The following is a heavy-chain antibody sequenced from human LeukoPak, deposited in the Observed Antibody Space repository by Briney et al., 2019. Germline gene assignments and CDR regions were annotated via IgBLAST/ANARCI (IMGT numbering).Heavy chain of an antibody. V-gene: IGHV1-2*02. D-gene: IGHD3-3*01. Sequence: ASVKVSCKASGYTFTSYYMHWVRQAPGQGLEWMGWINPDSGGTDSVQNFQGRVTMTRDTSISTAYMELSRLRFDDTAVYYCARAGLYDFWSGLPRWFDTWGQGTLVTVSS. CDR2: INPDSGGT. CDR1: GYTFTSYY. CDR3: ARAGLYDFWSGLPRWFDT. J-gene: IGHJ5*02.